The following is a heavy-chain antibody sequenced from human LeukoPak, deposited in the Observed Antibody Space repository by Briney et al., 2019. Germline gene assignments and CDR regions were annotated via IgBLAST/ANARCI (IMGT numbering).Heavy chain of an antibody. V-gene: IGHV1-24*01. CDR3: ARAGGWAPWYFDY. D-gene: IGHD3-16*01. J-gene: IGHJ4*02. CDR1: GYTLTELS. CDR2: FDPEDGET. Sequence: ASVKVSCKVSGYTLTELSMHWVRQAPGKGLEWMGGFDPEDGETIYAQKFQGRVTMTEDTSTDTAYMELRSLRSDDTAAYYCARAGGWAPWYFDYWGQGTLVTVSS.